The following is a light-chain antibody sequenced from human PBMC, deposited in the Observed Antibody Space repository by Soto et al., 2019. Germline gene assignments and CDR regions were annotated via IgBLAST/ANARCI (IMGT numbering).Light chain of an antibody. CDR3: CSYAGSSTFFYV. CDR1: SNDVGSYKL. V-gene: IGLV2-23*02. CDR2: EVS. Sequence: QSALTQPASVSGSPGQSITISCTGTSNDVGSYKLVSWYQQHPGKAPKLMIYEVSKRPSGVSNRFSGSKSGNTASLTISGLQAEDESDYYCCSYAGSSTFFYVFGTGTKVTVL. J-gene: IGLJ1*01.